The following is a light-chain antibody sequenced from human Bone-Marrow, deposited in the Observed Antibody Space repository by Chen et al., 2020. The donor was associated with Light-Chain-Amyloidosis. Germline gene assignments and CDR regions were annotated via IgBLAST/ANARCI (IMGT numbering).Light chain of an antibody. CDR1: GSNIGTNP. J-gene: IGLJ1*01. CDR3: SAWDDSLNGPV. V-gene: IGLV1-44*01. Sequence: QSLLTQPPSASGTPGPRVTIACSGSGSNIGTNPVNWYHQLPGTAPKLLIYTDNHRPSGVPARFSGSKSGTSASLAISGLQSEDEADYYCSAWDDSLNGPVVGTGTKVTVL. CDR2: TDN.